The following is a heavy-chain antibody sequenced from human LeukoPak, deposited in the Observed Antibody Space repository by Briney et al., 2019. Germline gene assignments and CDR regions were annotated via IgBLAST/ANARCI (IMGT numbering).Heavy chain of an antibody. Sequence: GGSLRLSCAASGFTFSSYSMNWVRQAPGKGLEWVSSISSSSSYIYYADSVKGRFTISRDNAKNSLYLQMSSLRAEDTAVYYCAKDYCSGGSCFFSFDIWGQGTMVTVSS. CDR1: GFTFSSYS. CDR2: ISSSSSYI. J-gene: IGHJ3*02. V-gene: IGHV3-21*01. CDR3: AKDYCSGGSCFFSFDI. D-gene: IGHD2-15*01.